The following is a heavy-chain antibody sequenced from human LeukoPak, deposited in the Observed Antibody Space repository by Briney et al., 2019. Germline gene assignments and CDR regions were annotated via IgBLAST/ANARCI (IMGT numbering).Heavy chain of an antibody. CDR3: AREAGTGVLRYFDL. Sequence: ASVKVSCKASGYTFNTYGISWVRQAPGQGLEWMGWISAYNGNRNYAQRIQGRVTMTIDTSTSTAYMELRSLRPDDTAVYFCAREAGTGVLRYFDLWGRGTLLTVSS. CDR2: ISAYNGNR. D-gene: IGHD1-1*01. CDR1: GYTFNTYG. J-gene: IGHJ2*01. V-gene: IGHV1-18*01.